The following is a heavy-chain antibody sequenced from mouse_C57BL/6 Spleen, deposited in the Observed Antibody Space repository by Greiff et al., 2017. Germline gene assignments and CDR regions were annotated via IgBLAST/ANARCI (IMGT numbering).Heavy chain of an antibody. J-gene: IGHJ1*03. CDR1: GYTFTSYW. V-gene: IGHV1-59*01. CDR3: ARGRGNFDV. Sequence: QVQLQQPGAELVRPGTSVKLSCKASGYTFTSYWMHWVKQRPGQGLEWIGVIDPSDSYTNYNQKFNGKATLTVDTSSSTAYMQLSSLTSEDSAVYYCARGRGNFDVWGTGTTVTVSS. D-gene: IGHD1-1*01. CDR2: IDPSDSYT.